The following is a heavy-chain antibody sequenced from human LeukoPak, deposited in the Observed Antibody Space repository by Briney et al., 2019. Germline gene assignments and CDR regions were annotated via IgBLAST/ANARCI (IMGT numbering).Heavy chain of an antibody. CDR3: ARGNDYYDSSGYYYSARWAFDI. CDR1: GYTFTGYY. Sequence: PGASVKVSCKASGYTFTGYYMHWVRQAPGQGLEWMGWINPNSGGTNYAQKFQGRVTMTRDTSISTAYMELSRLRSDDTAVYYCARGNDYYDSSGYYYSARWAFDIWGQGTMVTVSS. V-gene: IGHV1-2*02. J-gene: IGHJ3*02. CDR2: INPNSGGT. D-gene: IGHD3-22*01.